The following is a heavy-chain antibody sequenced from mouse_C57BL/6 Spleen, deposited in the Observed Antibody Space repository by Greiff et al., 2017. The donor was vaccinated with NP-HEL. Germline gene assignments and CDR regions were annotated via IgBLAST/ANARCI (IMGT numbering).Heavy chain of an antibody. J-gene: IGHJ3*01. D-gene: IGHD4-1*01. CDR1: GFTFSSYA. CDR2: ISDGGSYT. CDR3: AREGELSTWFAY. Sequence: DVMLVESGGGLVKPGGSLKLSCAASGFTFSSYAMSWVRQTPEKRLEWVATISDGGSYTYYPDNVKGRFTISRDNAKNNLYLQMSHLKSEDTAMYYCAREGELSTWFAYWGQGTLVTVSA. V-gene: IGHV5-4*01.